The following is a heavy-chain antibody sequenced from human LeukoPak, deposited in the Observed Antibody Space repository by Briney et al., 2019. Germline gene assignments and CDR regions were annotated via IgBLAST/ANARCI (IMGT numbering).Heavy chain of an antibody. D-gene: IGHD3-10*01. V-gene: IGHV1-18*01. CDR2: SRLYSSNT. Sequence: ASVKVSCKAAGYTFTTNGINWVRQAPGQGLEWMGWSRLYSSNTNYAQDLQGRVTLTTDTSTTTVYMELRSLRSDDTAVYYCARDRVGSGSYRVGYHYYDGMDVWGQGTTVTVSS. J-gene: IGHJ6*02. CDR1: GYTFTTNG. CDR3: ARDRVGSGSYRVGYHYYDGMDV.